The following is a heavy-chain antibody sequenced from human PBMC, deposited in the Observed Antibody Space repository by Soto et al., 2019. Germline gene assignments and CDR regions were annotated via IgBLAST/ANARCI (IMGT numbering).Heavy chain of an antibody. CDR2: IGPHKGST. V-gene: IGHV1-18*04. D-gene: IGHD2-8*02. CDR3: ARDVQHWWDYPTGGYDY. Sequence: QIQLVQSGLEVKKPGASVRVSCKTSGYSFVTYGISWVRQAPGQGPEWVAWIGPHKGSTRYSERLEGRATLSTDMHATTVYMELRSLGPDDTAVYYCARDVQHWWDYPTGGYDYWGQGTLVTVSA. J-gene: IGHJ4*02. CDR1: GYSFVTYG.